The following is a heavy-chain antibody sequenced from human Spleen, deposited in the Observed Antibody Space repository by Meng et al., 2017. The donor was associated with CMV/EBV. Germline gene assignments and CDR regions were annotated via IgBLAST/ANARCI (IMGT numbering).Heavy chain of an antibody. CDR3: ARSRTGVFGYFDL. CDR2: INPNTGDT. CDR1: GYTFPDYY. Sequence: ASGYTFPDYYLHWVRQAPGKGLEWMGQINPNTGDTNYAPKFQGRVTMTRDTSIRTAYMELRRLRSDDTAVYYCARSRTGVFGYFDLWGRGTLVTVSS. D-gene: IGHD7-27*01. J-gene: IGHJ2*01. V-gene: IGHV1-2*06.